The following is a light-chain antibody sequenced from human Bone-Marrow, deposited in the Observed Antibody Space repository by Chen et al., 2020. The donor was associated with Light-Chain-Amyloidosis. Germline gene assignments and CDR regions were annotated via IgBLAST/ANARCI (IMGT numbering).Light chain of an antibody. J-gene: IGLJ3*02. CDR2: EDD. Sequence: NFMLTQPHSVSESPGKTVIISCTRSSGSIATNYVQWYQQRPGSSPTTVIYEDDQRPSGVPYRFSGSIDRSYNSASLTISGLKTEDEADYYCQSYQGSSQGVFGGGTKLTVL. CDR1: SGSIATNY. V-gene: IGLV6-57*01. CDR3: QSYQGSSQGV.